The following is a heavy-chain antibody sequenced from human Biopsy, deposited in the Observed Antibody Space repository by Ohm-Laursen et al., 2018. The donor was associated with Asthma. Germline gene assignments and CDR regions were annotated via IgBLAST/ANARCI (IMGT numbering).Heavy chain of an antibody. CDR3: ARHNWDNWRFMYYGMDV. J-gene: IGHJ6*02. V-gene: IGHV3-7*01. D-gene: IGHD1-20*01. Sequence: SLRLSCTASGFTFSKFWMNWVRQAPGKGLEWVANIKHDGSDQEYVDSVKGRFTISRDNARDSVYLQMNSLRVEDTAVYYCARHNWDNWRFMYYGMDVWGQGTTVTVSS. CDR1: GFTFSKFW. CDR2: IKHDGSDQ.